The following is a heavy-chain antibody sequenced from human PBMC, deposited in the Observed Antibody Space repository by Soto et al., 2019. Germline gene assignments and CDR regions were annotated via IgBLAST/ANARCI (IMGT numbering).Heavy chain of an antibody. V-gene: IGHV3-23*01. D-gene: IGHD3-16*01. CDR1: GFSFSTYA. CDR3: AKRRGEGFFDY. CDR2: ISGSDGST. J-gene: IGHJ4*02. Sequence: DVQLLESGGGLVQPGGSLRLSCVASGFSFSTYAMSWVRQPPGKGLEWVSVISGSDGSTYYADSVKGRFTISRDNSKNTLYLQMNSLRAEDTAVYYCAKRRGEGFFDYWGQGTLVTVSS.